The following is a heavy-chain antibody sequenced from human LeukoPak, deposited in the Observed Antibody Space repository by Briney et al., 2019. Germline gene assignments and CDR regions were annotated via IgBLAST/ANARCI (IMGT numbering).Heavy chain of an antibody. J-gene: IGHJ4*02. V-gene: IGHV3-30*18. Sequence: GSLRLSCAASGFTFSSHGMHWVRQAPGKGLEWVAVISYDGSNKYYADSVKGRFTISRDNSKNTLYLQMNSLRAEDTAVYYCAKSIIRGHYDSSGYHPPGVYWGQGTLVTVSS. CDR3: AKSIIRGHYDSSGYHPPGVY. CDR2: ISYDGSNK. CDR1: GFTFSSHG. D-gene: IGHD3-22*01.